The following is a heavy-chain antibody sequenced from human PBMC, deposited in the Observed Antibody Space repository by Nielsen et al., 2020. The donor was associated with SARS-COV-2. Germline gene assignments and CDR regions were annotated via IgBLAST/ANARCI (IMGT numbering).Heavy chain of an antibody. J-gene: IGHJ6*02. CDR3: ARGLIGGMDV. Sequence: ASVKVSCKASGYTFTSYDINWVRQATGQGLEWMGWMNPNSGNTGYAQKFQGRVTMTRDTSTSIVYMEMSGLRSEDTAVYYCARGLIGGMDVWGQGTTVTVSS. V-gene: IGHV1-8*01. CDR2: MNPNSGNT. CDR1: GYTFTSYD.